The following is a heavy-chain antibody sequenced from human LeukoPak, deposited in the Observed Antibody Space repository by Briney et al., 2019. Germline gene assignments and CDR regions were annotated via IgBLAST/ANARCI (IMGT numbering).Heavy chain of an antibody. V-gene: IGHV4-59*12. CDR2: IYYSGST. CDR3: ARNILGANAFDY. Sequence: KASETLSLTCTVSGGSMSGYFWSWIRQPPGKGLEWIGYIYYSGSTNYNPSLKSRVTISVDKSKNQFSLKVTSVTAADTAVYYCARNILGANAFDYWGQGILVTVSS. CDR1: GGSMSGYF. D-gene: IGHD1-26*01. J-gene: IGHJ4*02.